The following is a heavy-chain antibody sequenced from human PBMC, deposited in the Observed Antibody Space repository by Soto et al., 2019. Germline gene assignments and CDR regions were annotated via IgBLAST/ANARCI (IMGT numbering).Heavy chain of an antibody. J-gene: IGHJ3*01. Sequence: AGSLRLSCAASGFTFSNFAMSWVRQAPGKGLEWVSSSSGSDGSTYYADSVKGRFTISRDTSKNTLFLQMNSLRDEDTAVYYCAKDRRRGCTMVRGFLITALGGFDLWGQGTMVTVS. CDR1: GFTFSNFA. CDR3: AKDRRRGCTMVRGFLITALGGFDL. CDR2: SSGSDGST. D-gene: IGHD3-10*01. V-gene: IGHV3-23*01.